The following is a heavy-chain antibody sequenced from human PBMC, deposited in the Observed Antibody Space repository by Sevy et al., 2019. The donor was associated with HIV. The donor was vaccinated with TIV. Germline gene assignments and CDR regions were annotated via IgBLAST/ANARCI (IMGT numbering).Heavy chain of an antibody. V-gene: IGHV3-66*01. D-gene: IGHD3-16*01. J-gene: IGHJ4*02. CDR1: GFTVSRNY. CDR2: IYSGGST. Sequence: GGSLRLSCAASGFTVSRNYMTWVRQAPGKGLEWVSLIYSGGSTYYADSVKGRFTISRDNSKNTLYLQMNSLRAEDTAVYYCARDRGGISNYDYWGQGTLVTVSS. CDR3: ARDRGGISNYDY.